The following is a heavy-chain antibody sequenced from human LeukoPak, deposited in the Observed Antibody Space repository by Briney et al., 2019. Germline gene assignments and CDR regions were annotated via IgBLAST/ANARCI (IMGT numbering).Heavy chain of an antibody. Sequence: GGSLRLSCVGSGFSLSRDWMTWVRQAPGTGLEWVANIKEDGSEKYYVDSVKGRFTISRDNAKNSLYLQMNNLRAEDTAVYFCARPVNRLFLFWGPGTLVTVSS. CDR3: ARPVNRLFLF. CDR2: IKEDGSEK. CDR1: GFSLSRDW. J-gene: IGHJ4*02. D-gene: IGHD2-21*01. V-gene: IGHV3-7*01.